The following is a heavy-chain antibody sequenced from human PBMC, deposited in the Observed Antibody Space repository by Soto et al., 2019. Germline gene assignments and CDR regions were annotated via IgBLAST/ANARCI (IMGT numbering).Heavy chain of an antibody. Sequence: EVQLLESGGGLVQPGGSLRLSCAASGFTFSSYAMSWVRQAPGTGLEWVSAISGSGGSTYYADSVKGRFTISRDNSKNTLYLQMNSLRAEDTAVYYCAKDGVDYDILTGYYKGAYYFDYWGQGTLVTVSS. J-gene: IGHJ4*02. CDR2: ISGSGGST. CDR1: GFTFSSYA. CDR3: AKDGVDYDILTGYYKGAYYFDY. V-gene: IGHV3-23*01. D-gene: IGHD3-9*01.